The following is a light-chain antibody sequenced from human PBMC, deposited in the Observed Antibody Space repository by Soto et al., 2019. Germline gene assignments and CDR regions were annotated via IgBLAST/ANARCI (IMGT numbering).Light chain of an antibody. V-gene: IGLV1-44*01. CDR2: SNN. CDR1: SSNIGSNT. Sequence: QSVLTQPPSASGTPGQRVTISCSGSSSNIGSNTVNWYQQLPGTAPKLLIYSNNQRPSGVPDRFSGSKSGTSASLAISGLLSEVEADYYCAAWDDSLNGYVVFGGGTKVTVL. J-gene: IGLJ2*01. CDR3: AAWDDSLNGYVV.